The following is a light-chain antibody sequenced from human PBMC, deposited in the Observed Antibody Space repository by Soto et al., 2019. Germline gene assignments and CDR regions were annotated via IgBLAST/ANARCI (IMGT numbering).Light chain of an antibody. CDR1: SNDVGGYKF. J-gene: IGLJ2*01. Sequence: QSVLTQPASVSGSPGQSITISCTGTSNDVGGYKFVSWYQQPPGKAPKLMIYEVSNRPSGVSNRFSGSKSGNTASLTISGLQAEDEADYYCSSYTSSSTLVFGGGTKLTVL. CDR2: EVS. CDR3: SSYTSSSTLV. V-gene: IGLV2-14*01.